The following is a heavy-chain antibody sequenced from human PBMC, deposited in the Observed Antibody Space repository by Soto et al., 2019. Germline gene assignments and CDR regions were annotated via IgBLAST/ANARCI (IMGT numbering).Heavy chain of an antibody. D-gene: IGHD2-8*01. Sequence: PSETVSLTCASYGGSFIGYYWSWTRQPPGKGLEWIGEINHSGSTNYNPSLKSRVTISVDTSKNQFSLKLSSVTAADTAVYYCASSTANRGGRMVYGFLYYYYGMDVWGQGTTVTVSS. CDR1: GGSFIGYY. CDR2: INHSGST. V-gene: IGHV4-34*01. CDR3: ASSTANRGGRMVYGFLYYYYGMDV. J-gene: IGHJ6*02.